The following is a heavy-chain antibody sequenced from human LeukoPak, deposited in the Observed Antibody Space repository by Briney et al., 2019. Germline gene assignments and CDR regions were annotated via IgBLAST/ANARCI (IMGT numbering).Heavy chain of an antibody. V-gene: IGHV1-2*02. Sequence: ASVKVSCKTSGYSFTGYYLHWVRQAPGQGLEWMGWINPNSGGTNYAQKFQGRVTMTRDTSISTAYMELSRLRSDDTAVYYCAREGDSGYDFASHYWGQGTLVTVSS. D-gene: IGHD5-12*01. CDR2: INPNSGGT. CDR3: AREGDSGYDFASHY. CDR1: GYSFTGYY. J-gene: IGHJ4*02.